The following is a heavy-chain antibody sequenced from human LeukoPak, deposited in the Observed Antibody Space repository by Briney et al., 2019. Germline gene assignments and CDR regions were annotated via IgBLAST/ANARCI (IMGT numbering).Heavy chain of an antibody. J-gene: IGHJ5*02. D-gene: IGHD6-13*01. CDR1: GFTFSSYE. V-gene: IGHV3-30*18. CDR3: AKLEYSSSWSHNWFDP. Sequence: PGGSLRLSCAASGFTFSSYEMNWVRQAPGKGLEWVAVISYDGSNKYYADSVKGRFTISRDNSKNTLYLQMNSLRAEDTAVYYCAKLEYSSSWSHNWFDPWGQGTLVTVSS. CDR2: ISYDGSNK.